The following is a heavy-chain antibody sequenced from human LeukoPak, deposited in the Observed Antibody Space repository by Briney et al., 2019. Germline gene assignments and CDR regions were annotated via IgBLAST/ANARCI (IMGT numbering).Heavy chain of an antibody. CDR2: IYTSGST. Sequence: SETLSLTCTVSGGSISSYYWSWIRQPAGKGLEWIGRIYTSGSTNYNPSLKSRVTISVDTSKNQFSLKLSSVTAADTAVYYCARVVVVNSYYYYYMDVWGKGTTVTVSS. CDR3: ARVVVVNSYYYYYMDV. J-gene: IGHJ6*03. CDR1: GGSISSYY. V-gene: IGHV4-4*07. D-gene: IGHD3-22*01.